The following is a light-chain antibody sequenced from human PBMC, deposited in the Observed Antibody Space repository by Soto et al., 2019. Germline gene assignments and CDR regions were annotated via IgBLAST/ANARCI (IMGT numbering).Light chain of an antibody. V-gene: IGLV2-14*01. CDR3: SSYTSSSTLNV. Sequence: QSALTQPASVSGSPGQSITISCTGTSSDVGGYNYVSWYQQHPGKVPKLIIYDVSDRPSGVSNRFSASKSGNTASLTISGLQAEDEADYYCSSYTSSSTLNVFGSGIKVTVL. J-gene: IGLJ1*01. CDR2: DVS. CDR1: SSDVGGYNY.